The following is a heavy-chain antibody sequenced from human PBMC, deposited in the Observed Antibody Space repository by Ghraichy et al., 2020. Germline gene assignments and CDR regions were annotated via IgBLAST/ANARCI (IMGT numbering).Heavy chain of an antibody. J-gene: IGHJ4*02. D-gene: IGHD3-22*01. V-gene: IGHV1-18*04. CDR1: GYTFTSYG. CDR2: ISAYNGNT. CDR3: ARERYYYDSSGYYYAPDY. Sequence: ASVKVSCKASGYTFTSYGISWVRQAPGQGLEWMGWISAYNGNTNYAQKLQGRVTMTTDTSTSTAYMELRSLRSDDTAVYYCARERYYYDSSGYYYAPDYWGQGTLVTVSS.